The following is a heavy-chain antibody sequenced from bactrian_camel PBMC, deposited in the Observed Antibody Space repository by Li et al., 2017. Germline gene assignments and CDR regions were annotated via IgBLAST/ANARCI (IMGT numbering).Heavy chain of an antibody. Sequence: QVQLVESGGGSVQPGGSLRLSCAASQYTVCMGWFRQAPGKEREGVAFIWTRPGRETYADSVKGRFTISQDNTNNTLYLQMTNLKPDDTAIYSCAAGRWQPLPGGRCSTPQGRYDYWGKGTQVTVS. CDR1: QYTVC. CDR2: IWTRPGRE. J-gene: IGHJ4*01. CDR3: AAGRWQPLPGGRCSTPQGRYDY. V-gene: IGHV3S53*01. D-gene: IGHD7*01.